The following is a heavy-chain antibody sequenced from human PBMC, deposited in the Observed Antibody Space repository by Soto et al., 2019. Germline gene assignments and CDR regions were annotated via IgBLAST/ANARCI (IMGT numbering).Heavy chain of an antibody. D-gene: IGHD6-19*01. J-gene: IGHJ6*02. Sequence: QVQLQESGPGLVKPSQTLSLTSTVSGGSINSGDYHWSWIRQSPGKGLEWIGAIYYSGSTYYNPSVNNVVRLWVDTSKYHFCRRVNSVTAGGTAVDYCSKDCRVASAGAMDGWGQGTTVTVSS. CDR2: IYYSGST. CDR1: GGSINSGDYH. CDR3: SKDCRVASAGAMDG. V-gene: IGHV4-30-4*01.